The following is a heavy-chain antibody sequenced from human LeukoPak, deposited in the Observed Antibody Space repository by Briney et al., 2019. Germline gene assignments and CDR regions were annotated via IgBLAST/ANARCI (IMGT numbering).Heavy chain of an antibody. D-gene: IGHD6-19*01. CDR1: GFTLSSYG. J-gene: IGHJ4*02. V-gene: IGHV3-64*04. Sequence: PGGSLTLSCSASGFTLSSYGMHWVRQAPGEALEYVSAISSDGGSTYYADSVKRRFTISRDNSKNPLYLQMNSLRAEDTAVYYCAKDPGLAVAGNFDYWGQGTLVTVSS. CDR3: AKDPGLAVAGNFDY. CDR2: ISSDGGST.